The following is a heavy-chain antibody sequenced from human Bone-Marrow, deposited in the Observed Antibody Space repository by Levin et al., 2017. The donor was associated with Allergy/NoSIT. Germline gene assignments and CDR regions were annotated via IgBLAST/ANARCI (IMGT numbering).Heavy chain of an antibody. D-gene: IGHD6-19*01. J-gene: IGHJ4*02. CDR3: AKTYSNGWYFDN. CDR1: GFTFSSYG. Sequence: GGSLRLSCAASGFTFSSYGMHWVRQAPGKGLEWVAVISDDGSNKKYADYVKGRFTISRDNSKKTLYLQMNSLRPEDTAVYYCAKTYSNGWYFDNWGQGTLVTVSS. CDR2: ISDDGSNK. V-gene: IGHV3-30*18.